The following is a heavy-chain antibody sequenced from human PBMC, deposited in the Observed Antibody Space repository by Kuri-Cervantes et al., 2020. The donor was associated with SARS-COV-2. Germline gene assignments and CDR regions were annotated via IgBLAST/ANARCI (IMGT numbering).Heavy chain of an antibody. J-gene: IGHJ4*02. D-gene: IGHD3-22*01. CDR1: GFTSSSYW. CDR2: IKQDGSEN. Sequence: GEFLKFCCAASGFTSSSYWMGWVRQAPGKGLEWVANIKQDGSENYYVDSVKGRFTISRANAKNSMYLQMNSLRAEDTAVYYCSMKSTRNNYYDSSGSFDYWGQGTLVTVSS. CDR3: SMKSTRNNYYDSSGSFDY. V-gene: IGHV3-7*02.